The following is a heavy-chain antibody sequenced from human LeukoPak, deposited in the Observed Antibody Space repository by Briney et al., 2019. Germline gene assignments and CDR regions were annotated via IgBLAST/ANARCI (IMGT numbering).Heavy chain of an antibody. Sequence: GASVKVSCKASGYTFINYGISWVGQAPGQGLEWMGWISRYSGSTNYALQVQGRVTMTTDTSTSTAYMELRSLRSDDTAVYYCARARADYDILTATPYYFDYWGQGTLVTVSS. J-gene: IGHJ4*02. V-gene: IGHV1-18*01. CDR2: ISRYSGST. D-gene: IGHD3-9*01. CDR3: ARARADYDILTATPYYFDY. CDR1: GYTFINYG.